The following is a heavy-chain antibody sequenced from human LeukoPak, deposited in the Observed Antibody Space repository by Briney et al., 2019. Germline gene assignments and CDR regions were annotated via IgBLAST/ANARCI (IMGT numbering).Heavy chain of an antibody. D-gene: IGHD3-22*01. Sequence: PSETLSLTCTVSGGSISSYYWSWIRQPPGKGLEWIGYIYYSGSTNYNPSLKSRVTISVDTSKNQFSLKLSSVPAADTAVYYCASLHRSNEGYYYDSSGYSPFDYWGQGTLVTVSS. V-gene: IGHV4-59*01. CDR3: ASLHRSNEGYYYDSSGYSPFDY. CDR1: GGSISSYY. CDR2: IYYSGST. J-gene: IGHJ4*02.